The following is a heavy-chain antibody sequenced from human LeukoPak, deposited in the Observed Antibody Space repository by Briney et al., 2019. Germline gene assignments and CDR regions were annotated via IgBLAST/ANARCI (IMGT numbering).Heavy chain of an antibody. V-gene: IGHV1-46*01. D-gene: IGHD2-2*01. CDR2: INPSGGST. J-gene: IGHJ6*02. CDR3: ARDRRVVVPAATYYYGMDV. Sequence: GASVKVSCKASGYTFTSYYMHWVRQAPGQGLEWMGIINPSGGSTSYAQKFQGRVTMTRDTSTSTAYMELSSLRSEDTAVYYCARDRRVVVPAATYYYGMDVWGQGTTVTVSS. CDR1: GYTFTSYY.